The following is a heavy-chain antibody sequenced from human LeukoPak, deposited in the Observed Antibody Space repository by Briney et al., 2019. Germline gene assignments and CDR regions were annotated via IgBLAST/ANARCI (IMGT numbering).Heavy chain of an antibody. V-gene: IGHV3-23*01. CDR1: SNSTYY. J-gene: IGHJ4*02. D-gene: IGHD2-8*02. Sequence: SNSTYYWGWIRQPPGKGLEWVSSIFPSGGEIHYADSVRGRFTISRDNSKSTLSLQMNSLRAEDTAIYYCATYRQVLLPFESWGQGTLVTVSS. CDR2: IFPSGGEI. CDR3: ATYRQVLLPFES.